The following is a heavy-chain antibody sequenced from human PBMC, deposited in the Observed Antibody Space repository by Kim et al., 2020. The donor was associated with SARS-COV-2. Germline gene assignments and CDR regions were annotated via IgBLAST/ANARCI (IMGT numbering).Heavy chain of an antibody. J-gene: IGHJ4*02. CDR1: GFTFSSYA. V-gene: IGHV3-30*04. CDR3: ARSRSELLWFRDDFDS. CDR2: ISYDGSNK. Sequence: GGSLRLSCAASGFTFSSYAMHWVRQAPGKGLEWVAVISYDGSNKYYADSVKGRFTISRDNSKNTLYLQMNSLRAEDTAVYYCARSRSELLWFRDDFDSWGQETPCTVSS. D-gene: IGHD3-10*01.